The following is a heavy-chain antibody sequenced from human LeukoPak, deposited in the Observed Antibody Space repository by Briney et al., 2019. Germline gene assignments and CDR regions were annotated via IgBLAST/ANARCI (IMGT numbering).Heavy chain of an antibody. CDR1: GFTFSSHS. CDR2: ISKTSNTR. Sequence: GGSLRLSCAASGFTFSSHSMNWVRQAPGKGLEWVSYISKTSNTRDYADSVKGRFTISRDNAKNSLYLQMNSLRAEDTAVYYCASVVFPANDYWGQGTLVTVSS. V-gene: IGHV3-48*01. CDR3: ASVVFPANDY. J-gene: IGHJ4*02. D-gene: IGHD2-2*01.